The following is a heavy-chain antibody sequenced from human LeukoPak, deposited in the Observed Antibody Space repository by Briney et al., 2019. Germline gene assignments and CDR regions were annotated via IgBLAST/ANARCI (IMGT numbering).Heavy chain of an antibody. Sequence: SETLSLTCAVYGGXFSGYYCSWIRQPPGKGQEWLGEINHSGSTNYNPSLKSRVTISVDTSKNQFSLKLSSVTAADTAVYYCARDRINYDILTGQYGMDVWGQGTTVTVSS. D-gene: IGHD3-9*01. CDR1: GGXFSGYY. J-gene: IGHJ6*02. V-gene: IGHV4-34*01. CDR2: INHSGST. CDR3: ARDRINYDILTGQYGMDV.